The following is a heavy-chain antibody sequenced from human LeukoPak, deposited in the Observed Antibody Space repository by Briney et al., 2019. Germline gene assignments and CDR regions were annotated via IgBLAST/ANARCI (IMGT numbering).Heavy chain of an antibody. V-gene: IGHV3-21*06. Sequence: GGSLRLSCAASGFTFSGYWIHWVRQAPGKGLEWVSSISSGSSYTHYADSVKGRFTISRDNAKNSMYLQMNSLRAEDTAVYYCARVELRFLEWLSPNDYYYMDVWGKGTTVTVSS. J-gene: IGHJ6*03. CDR1: GFTFSGYW. CDR3: ARVELRFLEWLSPNDYYYMDV. D-gene: IGHD3-3*01. CDR2: ISSGSSYT.